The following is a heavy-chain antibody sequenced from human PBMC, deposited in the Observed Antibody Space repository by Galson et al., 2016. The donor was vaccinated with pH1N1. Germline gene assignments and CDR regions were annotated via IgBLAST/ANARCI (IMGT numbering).Heavy chain of an antibody. J-gene: IGHJ3*02. CDR2: VSPGGSTI. V-gene: IGHV5-51*03. CDR3: ARQYDFGDYRGNAFDI. CDR1: GYGFISQW. D-gene: IGHD4-17*01. Sequence: QSGAEVKKPGESLKISCKASGYGFISQWIAWVRQVPGKGLEWVGVVSPGGSTIRYSPSFQGQVTISSDKSISTAYLQWISLRASDTATYYCARQYDFGDYRGNAFDIWGQGTVVLVSS.